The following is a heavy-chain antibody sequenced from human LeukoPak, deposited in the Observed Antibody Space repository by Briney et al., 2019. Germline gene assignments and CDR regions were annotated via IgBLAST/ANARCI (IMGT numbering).Heavy chain of an antibody. Sequence: NPGGSLRLSCAASGFTFSSYSMNWVRQPPGKGLEWIGSIYYSGSTYYNPSLKSRVTISVDTSKNQFSLKLSSVTAADTAVYYCARHINYYDSSGLPYYFDYWGQGTLVTVSS. CDR1: GFTFSSYSMN. V-gene: IGHV4-39*01. CDR3: ARHINYYDSSGLPYYFDY. D-gene: IGHD3-22*01. J-gene: IGHJ4*02. CDR2: IYYSGST.